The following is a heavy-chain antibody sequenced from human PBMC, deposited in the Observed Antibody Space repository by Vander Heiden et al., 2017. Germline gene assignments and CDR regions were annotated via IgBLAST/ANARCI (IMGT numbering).Heavy chain of an antibody. Sequence: QVQLQESGPGLVKPSETLSLTCTVSSDSISSYSWNWIRQPPGKGLEWMGYIYYSGSTNYNPSLKSRVTISAYTSKNQLSLNLNSVTAADTAVYYCARGYSSSSGVYYFDNWGQGTLVTVSS. CDR3: ARGYSSSSGVYYFDN. CDR1: SDSISSYS. J-gene: IGHJ4*02. CDR2: IYYSGST. V-gene: IGHV4-59*08. D-gene: IGHD6-6*01.